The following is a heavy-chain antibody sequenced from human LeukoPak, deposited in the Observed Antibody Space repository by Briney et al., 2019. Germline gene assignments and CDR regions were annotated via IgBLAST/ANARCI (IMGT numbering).Heavy chain of an antibody. CDR3: AKDLTGTTRYYMDV. J-gene: IGHJ6*03. Sequence: PGGSLRLSCAASGFTFSSYAMSWVRQAPGKGLEWVAFIRYDGSNKYYADSVKGRFTISRDNSKNTLYLQMNSLRAEDTAVYYCAKDLTGTTRYYMDVWGKGTTVTVSS. CDR2: IRYDGSNK. V-gene: IGHV3-30*02. CDR1: GFTFSSYA. D-gene: IGHD1-7*01.